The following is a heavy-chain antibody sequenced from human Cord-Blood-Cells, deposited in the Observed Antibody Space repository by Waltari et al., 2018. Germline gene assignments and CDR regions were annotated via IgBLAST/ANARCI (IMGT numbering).Heavy chain of an antibody. D-gene: IGHD6-25*01. CDR2: IYSGGST. V-gene: IGHV3-53*01. CDR1: GFTVSSNY. Sequence: EVQLVESGGSLIQTGGSLRLPCAYSGFTVSSNYMSWVRQAPGKGREWVSVIYSGGSTYYADSVKGRFTISRDNSKNTLYLQMNSLRAEDTAVYYCARDPTGYSAAWGQGTLVTVSS. CDR3: ARDPTGYSAA. J-gene: IGHJ4*02.